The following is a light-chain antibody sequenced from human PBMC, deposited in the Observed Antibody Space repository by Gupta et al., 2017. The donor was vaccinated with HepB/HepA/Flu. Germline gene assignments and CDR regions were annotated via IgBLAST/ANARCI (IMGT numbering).Light chain of an antibody. Sequence: SYVLSQPPSVSVAPGKTASITCGGDNIGSKTVQWYQQKPGQAPVLVVYGDSDRPSGIPERFSGSNSGGTATLTITWVEAGDEADYYCQVWDNSRDHPGVVFGGGTKVAVL. CDR2: GDS. CDR3: QVWDNSRDHPGVV. V-gene: IGLV3-21*03. CDR1: NIGSKT. J-gene: IGLJ2*01.